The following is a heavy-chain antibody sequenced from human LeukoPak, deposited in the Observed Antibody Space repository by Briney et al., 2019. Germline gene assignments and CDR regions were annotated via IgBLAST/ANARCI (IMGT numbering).Heavy chain of an antibody. CDR2: FDPEDGET. CDR1: GYTLTELS. Sequence: ASVKVSCKVSGYTLTELSMHWVRQAPGKGLEWMGGFDPEDGETIYAQKFQGRVTMIEDTSTDTAYMELSSLRSEDTAVYYCATVYDFWSGYGTMNWFDPWGQGTLVTVSS. D-gene: IGHD3-3*01. CDR3: ATVYDFWSGYGTMNWFDP. V-gene: IGHV1-24*01. J-gene: IGHJ5*02.